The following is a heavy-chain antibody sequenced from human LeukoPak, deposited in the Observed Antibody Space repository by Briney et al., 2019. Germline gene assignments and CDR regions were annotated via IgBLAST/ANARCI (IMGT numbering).Heavy chain of an antibody. CDR1: GYTFTSDY. J-gene: IGHJ4*02. CDR3: ARDQEGFDY. Sequence: ASVKVSCKASGYTFTSDYIHWVRQAPGQGLEWMGMIYPRDGSTSYAQKFQGRVTVTRDTSTSTVHMELSGLRSEDTAVYYCARDQEGFDYWGQGTLVTVSS. V-gene: IGHV1-46*01. CDR2: IYPRDGST.